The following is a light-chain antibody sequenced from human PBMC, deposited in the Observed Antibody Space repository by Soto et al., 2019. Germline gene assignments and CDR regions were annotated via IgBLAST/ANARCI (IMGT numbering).Light chain of an antibody. V-gene: IGKV1-39*01. CDR1: QSVNTY. CDR2: AAS. J-gene: IGKJ1*01. Sequence: DIEMTQSASSLSASVGDRVTITYRASQSVNTYLHWHQQKAGLAPKLLIYAASNLQSGVPSRFSGRGSGTDFTLPVESLQPEDFATYYCQQGYSNPWTFGQGTKVDI. CDR3: QQGYSNPWT.